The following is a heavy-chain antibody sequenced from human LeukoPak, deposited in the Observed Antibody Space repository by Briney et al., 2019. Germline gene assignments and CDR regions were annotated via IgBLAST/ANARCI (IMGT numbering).Heavy chain of an antibody. CDR2: IYHSGST. D-gene: IGHD5-24*01. V-gene: IGHV4-38-2*02. CDR3: ARWLQLLWYFDL. Sequence: PSETLSLTCTVSGYSISSGYYWGWIRQPPGKGLEWIGSIYHSGSTYYNPSLKSRVTISVDTSKNQFSLKLSSVTAADTAVYYCARWLQLLWYFDLWGRGTLVTVSS. J-gene: IGHJ2*01. CDR1: GYSISSGYY.